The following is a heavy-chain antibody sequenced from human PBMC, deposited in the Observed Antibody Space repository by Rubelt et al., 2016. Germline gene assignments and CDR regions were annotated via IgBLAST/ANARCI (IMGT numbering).Heavy chain of an antibody. Sequence: AQLEESGGGLVKSGESLRLSCAASGFTFRSYGMNWVRQAPGKGLEWVSGISGSGGSTYYADSVKGRFTISRDNSKNTLYLQMYSLRAEDTAVYYCAKILGIPVAGPFWGQGTLVTVSS. J-gene: IGHJ4*02. CDR3: AKILGIPVAGPF. CDR2: ISGSGGST. D-gene: IGHD6-19*01. CDR1: GFTFRSYG. V-gene: IGHV3-23*04.